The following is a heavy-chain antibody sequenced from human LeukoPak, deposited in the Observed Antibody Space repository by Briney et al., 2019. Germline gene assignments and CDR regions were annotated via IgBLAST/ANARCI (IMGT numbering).Heavy chain of an antibody. Sequence: PGGSLRLSCAASGFTFSTYGMHWVRQAPGKGLEWVSFIRYVGINKYYADSVKGRFTIPRDNSKNTLYLQMNSLRAEDTAVYYCARDADTAMTPDYWGQGTLVTVSS. V-gene: IGHV3-30*02. CDR3: ARDADTAMTPDY. J-gene: IGHJ4*02. CDR1: GFTFSTYG. D-gene: IGHD5-18*01. CDR2: IRYVGINK.